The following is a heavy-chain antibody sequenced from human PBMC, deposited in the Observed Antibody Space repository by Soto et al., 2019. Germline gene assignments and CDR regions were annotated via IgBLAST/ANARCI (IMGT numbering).Heavy chain of an antibody. CDR1: GYTFTSYG. Sequence: ASVKVSCKASGYTFTSYGISWVRQAPGQGLEWMGWISAYNGNTNYAQKLQGRVTMTTDTSTSTAYMELRSLRSDDTAVYYCARYWVSLHDPLGSAFDIWGQGTMVTVSS. D-gene: IGHD2-8*02. V-gene: IGHV1-18*01. CDR3: ARYWVSLHDPLGSAFDI. J-gene: IGHJ3*02. CDR2: ISAYNGNT.